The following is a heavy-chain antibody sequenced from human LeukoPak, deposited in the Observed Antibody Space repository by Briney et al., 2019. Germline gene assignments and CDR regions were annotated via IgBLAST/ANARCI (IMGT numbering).Heavy chain of an antibody. CDR1: GFTFDDYA. J-gene: IGHJ4*02. D-gene: IGHD1-26*01. Sequence: PGRSLRLSCAASGFTFDDYAMHWVRQAPGKGLEWVSGISWNSGSIDYAHSVKGRFTISRDTAKNSLYLQMNSLRPEDTALYYCAKGTGRYWTFFDSWGQGTLVTVSP. V-gene: IGHV3-9*01. CDR2: ISWNSGSI. CDR3: AKGTGRYWTFFDS.